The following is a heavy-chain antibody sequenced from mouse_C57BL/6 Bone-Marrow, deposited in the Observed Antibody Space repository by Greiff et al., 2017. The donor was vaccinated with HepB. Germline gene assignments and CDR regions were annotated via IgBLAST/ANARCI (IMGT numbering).Heavy chain of an antibody. V-gene: IGHV5-9-1*02. CDR2: ISSGGDYI. Sequence: LEWVAYISSGGDYIYYADTVKGRFTISRDNARNTLYLQMSSLKSEDTAMYYCTRWLLPYYFDYWGQGTTLTVSS. D-gene: IGHD2-3*01. CDR3: TRWLLPYYFDY. J-gene: IGHJ2*01.